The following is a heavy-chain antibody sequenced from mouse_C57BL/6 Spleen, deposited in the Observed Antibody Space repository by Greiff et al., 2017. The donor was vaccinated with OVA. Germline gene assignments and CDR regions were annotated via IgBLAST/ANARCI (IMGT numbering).Heavy chain of an antibody. CDR1: GFTFSDYY. CDR2: INYDGSST. D-gene: IGHD1-2*01. Sequence: EVKLMESEGGLVQPGSSMKLSCTASGFTFSDYYMAWVRQVPEKGLEWVANINYDGSSTYYLDSLKSRFIISRDNAKNILYLQMSSLKSEDTATYYCARDYYGGAMDYWGQGTSVTVSS. CDR3: ARDYYGGAMDY. J-gene: IGHJ4*01. V-gene: IGHV5-16*01.